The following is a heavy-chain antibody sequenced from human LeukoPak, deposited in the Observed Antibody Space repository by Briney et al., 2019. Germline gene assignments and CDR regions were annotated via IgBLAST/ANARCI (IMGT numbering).Heavy chain of an antibody. D-gene: IGHD1-26*01. Sequence: GESLKISCKGSGYSFTSYWIGWVRQMPGKGLEWMGIIYPGDSDTRYSPSFEGQVTISADKSIGTAYLQWRSLKASDTAMYYCARRRDLYSGSYYPFDYWGQGTLVTVSS. CDR2: IYPGDSDT. V-gene: IGHV5-51*01. J-gene: IGHJ4*02. CDR1: GYSFTSYW. CDR3: ARRRDLYSGSYYPFDY.